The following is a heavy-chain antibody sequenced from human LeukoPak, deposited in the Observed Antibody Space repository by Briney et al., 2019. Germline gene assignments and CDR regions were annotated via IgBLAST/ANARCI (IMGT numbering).Heavy chain of an antibody. CDR3: AAGTAADY. CDR2: ISSSSSYR. D-gene: IGHD6-13*01. CDR1: VIPFSDYY. V-gene: IGHV3-11*03. Sequence: PGGSLRLSCVVSVIPFSDYYMNWIRQAPGKGLEWISYISSSSSYRDYAASVKGRFTISRDNAKNVLYLQMNSLRVEDTAVYYCAAGTAADYWGLGTLVAVSS. J-gene: IGHJ4*02.